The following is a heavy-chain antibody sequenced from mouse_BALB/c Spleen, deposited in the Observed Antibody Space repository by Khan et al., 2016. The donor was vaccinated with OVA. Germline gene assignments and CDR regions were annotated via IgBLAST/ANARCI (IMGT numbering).Heavy chain of an antibody. V-gene: IGHV5-6*02. D-gene: IGHD4-1*01. CDR2: MSSGGDYT. J-gene: IGHJ3*01. CDR1: GFTFSSYS. Sequence: EVKVEESGGDLVKPGGSLKLSCAASGFTFSSYSMSWVRQIPDKRLEWVATMSSGGDYTYYPDSVKGRFTISRDNAKNTLYLQMSSLKSEDTAMYYCASHLTGSFAYWGQGTLVTVSA. CDR3: ASHLTGSFAY.